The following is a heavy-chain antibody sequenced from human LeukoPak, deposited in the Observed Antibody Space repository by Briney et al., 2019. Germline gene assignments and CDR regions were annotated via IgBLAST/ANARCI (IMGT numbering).Heavy chain of an antibody. CDR2: INPNSGCN. CDR3: ARDDFVRDHQLEDHYCMDV. V-gene: IGHV1-2*02. CDR1: GYTFIGYY. Sequence: ASVKDSCKASGYTFIGYYLHWVRQAPGQGLEWMGWINPNSGCNNYAQKFQRGVIITKDTSISTAYMELSRLRSDDTAVYYCARDDFVRDHQLEDHYCMDVWGQGTTVTVSS. D-gene: IGHD3-16*01. J-gene: IGHJ6*02.